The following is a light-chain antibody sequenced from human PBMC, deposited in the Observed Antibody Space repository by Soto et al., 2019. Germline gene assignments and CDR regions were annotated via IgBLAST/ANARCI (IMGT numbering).Light chain of an antibody. CDR2: EVS. J-gene: IGLJ1*01. CDR1: SSDVGAYNY. Sequence: QSALTQPASVSGSPGQSITISCTGTSSDVGAYNYVSWYQQYAGKVPKLIIYEVSNRPSGVSNRFSGSKSGNTAPLTIAGLQAEDEGDYYCNSYTSSSTRVFGTGTKVTVL. CDR3: NSYTSSSTRV. V-gene: IGLV2-14*01.